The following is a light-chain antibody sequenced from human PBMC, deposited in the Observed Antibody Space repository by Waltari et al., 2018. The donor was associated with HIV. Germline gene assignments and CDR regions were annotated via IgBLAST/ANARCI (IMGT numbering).Light chain of an antibody. J-gene: IGLJ3*02. CDR2: DTN. Sequence: QTVVTQEPSFSVSPGGTVTLTCGLSSGSVSSRYYPSWYQKTPGLPPCILIYDTNTRSSGVPDRFSGSILGNKAALTITGAQSDDESDYYCLLYVGTGIWVFGGGTKLTVL. CDR1: SGSVSSRYY. CDR3: LLYVGTGIWV. V-gene: IGLV8-61*01.